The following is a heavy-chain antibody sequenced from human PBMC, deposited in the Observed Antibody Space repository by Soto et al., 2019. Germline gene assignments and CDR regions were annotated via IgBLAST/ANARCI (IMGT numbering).Heavy chain of an antibody. V-gene: IGHV3-30*18. Sequence: VQLVESGGGVVQPGRSLRLSCAASGFTFSDYAMHWVRQAPGKGLEWVAVVSHDGRNTHYADSVKGRFTISRDSSKNTVSLEMTSLGAEETAGYYCAKGGRQWLVTSDFNYWGQGALVTVSS. D-gene: IGHD6-19*01. CDR1: GFTFSDYA. CDR2: VSHDGRNT. CDR3: AKGGRQWLVTSDFNY. J-gene: IGHJ4*02.